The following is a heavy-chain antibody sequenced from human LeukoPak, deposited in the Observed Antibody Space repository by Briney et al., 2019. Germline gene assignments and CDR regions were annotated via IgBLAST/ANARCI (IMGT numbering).Heavy chain of an antibody. CDR2: IIPIFGTA. CDR3: AAGGGRGTYWFDP. D-gene: IGHD3-16*01. Sequence: SVKVSFKASGGTFSSYAISWVRQAPGRGLEWMGGIIPIFGTANYAQKFQGRVTITADESTSTAYMELSSLRSEDTAVYYCAAGGGRGTYWFDPWGQGTLVTVSS. CDR1: GGTFSSYA. J-gene: IGHJ5*02. V-gene: IGHV1-69*13.